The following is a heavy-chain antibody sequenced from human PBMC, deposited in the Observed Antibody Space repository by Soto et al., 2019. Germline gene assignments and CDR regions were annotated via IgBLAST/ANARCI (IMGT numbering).Heavy chain of an antibody. CDR3: ARDRGYYFDA. V-gene: IGHV4-59*01. CDR1: GASISSYY. CDR2: IYYTGST. J-gene: IGHJ4*02. D-gene: IGHD3-10*01. Sequence: RSLTCTVSGASISSYYWSWIRQPPGKGLEWIGYIYYTGSTNYNPSLKSRVTISMDTSKNQFSLKLSFVTAADTAVYYCARDRGYYFDAWGQGTLVTVSS.